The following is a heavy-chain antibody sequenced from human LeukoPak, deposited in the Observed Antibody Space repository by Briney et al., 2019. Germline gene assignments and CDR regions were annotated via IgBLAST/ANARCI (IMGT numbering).Heavy chain of an antibody. V-gene: IGHV3-21*01. CDR2: ISSSSSYI. CDR3: ARDPGPGDYDNYYYYGMDV. CDR1: GFTFSSYS. D-gene: IGHD4-17*01. Sequence: GGSLRLSCAASGFTFSSYSMNWVRQAPGKGLEWVSSISSSSSYIYYADSVKGRFTISRDNAKSSLYLQMNSLRAEDTAVYYCARDPGPGDYDNYYYYGMDVWGQGTTVTVSS. J-gene: IGHJ6*02.